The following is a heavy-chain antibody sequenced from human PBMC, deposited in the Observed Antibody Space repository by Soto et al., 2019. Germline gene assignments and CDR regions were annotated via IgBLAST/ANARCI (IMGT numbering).Heavy chain of an antibody. D-gene: IGHD3-3*01. CDR2: IVVGSGNT. Sequence: ASVKVSCKASGFTFSSSAVQWVRQARGQRLEWIGWIVVGSGNTNYAQKFQERVTITRDMSISTAYMELTSLRSDDMAVYYCAADNDFWSGHYSFDYWGQGALVTVSS. J-gene: IGHJ4*02. CDR1: GFTFSSSA. V-gene: IGHV1-58*01. CDR3: AADNDFWSGHYSFDY.